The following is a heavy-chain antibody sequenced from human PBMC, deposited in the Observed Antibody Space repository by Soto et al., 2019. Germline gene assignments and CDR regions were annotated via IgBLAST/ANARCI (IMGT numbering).Heavy chain of an antibody. J-gene: IGHJ6*03. CDR1: GFTFSSYG. CDR3: SRFRSSYDILETAPVDYYYMDV. D-gene: IGHD3-9*01. V-gene: IGHV3-33*01. Sequence: GGSLRLSCAASGFTFSSYGMHWVRQAPGKGLEWVAVIWYDGSNKYYADSVKGRFTISRDNSKNTLYLQMNSLRAEDTAVYYCSRFRSSYDILETAPVDYYYMDVWGKGTTVTVSS. CDR2: IWYDGSNK.